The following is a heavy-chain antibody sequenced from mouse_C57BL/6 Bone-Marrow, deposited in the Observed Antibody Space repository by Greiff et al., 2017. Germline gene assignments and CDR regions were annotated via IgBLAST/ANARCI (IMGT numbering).Heavy chain of an antibody. J-gene: IGHJ1*03. Sequence: EVQGVESGEGLVKPGGSLKLSCAASGFTFSSYAMSWVRQTPEKRLEWVAYISSGGYYIYYADTVKGRFTISRDNARNTLYLQMISLKSEDTAMYYCTRAPNWYFDVWGTGTTVTVSS. CDR1: GFTFSSYA. V-gene: IGHV5-9-1*02. CDR2: ISSGGYYI. CDR3: TRAPNWYFDV.